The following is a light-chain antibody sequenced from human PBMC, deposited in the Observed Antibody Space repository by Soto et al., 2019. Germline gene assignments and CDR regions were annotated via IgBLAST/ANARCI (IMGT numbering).Light chain of an antibody. Sequence: QSALTQPPSVSGAPGQRVTISCTGSSSNIGAGYDVHWYQQLPGTAPKLLIYINTNRPSGVPDRFSGSKSDTSASLAITGLQAEDEGDYYCHSYDSSLSAWVFGGGTQLTVL. V-gene: IGLV1-40*01. J-gene: IGLJ3*02. CDR3: HSYDSSLSAWV. CDR1: SSNIGAGYD. CDR2: INT.